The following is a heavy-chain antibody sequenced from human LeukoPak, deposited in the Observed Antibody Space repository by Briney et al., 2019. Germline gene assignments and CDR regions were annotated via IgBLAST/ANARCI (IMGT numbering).Heavy chain of an antibody. CDR1: GFTFSSYA. J-gene: IGHJ4*02. V-gene: IGHV3-30-3*01. Sequence: GGSLRLSCAASGFTFSSYAIHWVRQAPGKGLEWVAVISYDGSNKYYADSVEGRLTISRDNSKNTLYLQMNSLRAEDTAVYYCATVDYWGQGTLVTVSS. CDR3: ATVDY. CDR2: ISYDGSNK.